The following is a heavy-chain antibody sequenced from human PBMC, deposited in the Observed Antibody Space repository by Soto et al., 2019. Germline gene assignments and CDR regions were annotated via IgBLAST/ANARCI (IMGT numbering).Heavy chain of an antibody. CDR2: INHRGST. CDR3: VAYHDITGHLWVFDY. V-gene: IGHV4-34*01. Sequence: NPSETLSLTCGVYGGSFSAYYWSWIRQPPGKGLEWIGEINHRGSTNSNPSLRSRVTISVDTSNNQFSLKLRSVTAADTAVYYCVAYHDITGHLWVFDYWAQGTLVTVSS. CDR1: GGSFSAYY. J-gene: IGHJ4*02. D-gene: IGHD3-22*01.